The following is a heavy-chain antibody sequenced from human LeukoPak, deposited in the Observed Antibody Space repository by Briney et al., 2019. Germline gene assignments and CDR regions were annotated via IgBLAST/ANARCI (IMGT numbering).Heavy chain of an antibody. D-gene: IGHD5-12*01. CDR1: GYTFTAHY. CDR2: ISAYNGNT. Sequence: ASVKVSCKASGYTFTAHYLQWVRQAPGQGLEWMGWISAYNGNTNYAQKLQGRVTTTTDTSTSTAYMELRSLRSDDTAVYYCARDFRYSGYDLWGQGTLVTVSS. J-gene: IGHJ4*02. V-gene: IGHV1-18*04. CDR3: ARDFRYSGYDL.